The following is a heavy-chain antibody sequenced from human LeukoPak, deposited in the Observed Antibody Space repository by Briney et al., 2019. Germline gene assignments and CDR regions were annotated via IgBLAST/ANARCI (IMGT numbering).Heavy chain of an antibody. CDR2: IYYSGST. CDR1: SGSISSYY. D-gene: IGHD6-6*01. Sequence: SETLSLTCTVSSGSISSYYWSWIRQPPGKGLEWIGYIYYSGSTKYNPSLKSRVTISVDTSKNQFSLKLSSVTAADTAVYYCARGSIAARRDFDYWGQGTLVTVSS. V-gene: IGHV4-59*01. CDR3: ARGSIAARRDFDY. J-gene: IGHJ4*02.